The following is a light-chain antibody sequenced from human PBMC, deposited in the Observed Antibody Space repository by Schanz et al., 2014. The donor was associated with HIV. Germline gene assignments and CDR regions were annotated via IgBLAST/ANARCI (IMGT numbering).Light chain of an antibody. CDR2: DVT. V-gene: IGLV2-14*03. CDR3: SSYTSTNTVV. Sequence: QSVLTQPASVSGSPGQSITISCTGDSSDVGGYDYVSWYQQHPGKAPKLIIYDVTDRPSGVSFRFSGSKSGNTASLTISGLQPEDEAHYYCSSYTSTNTVVFGGGTKLTVL. CDR1: SSDVGGYDY. J-gene: IGLJ3*02.